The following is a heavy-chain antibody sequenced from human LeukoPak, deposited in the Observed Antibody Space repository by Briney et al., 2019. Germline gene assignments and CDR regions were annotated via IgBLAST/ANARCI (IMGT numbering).Heavy chain of an antibody. J-gene: IGHJ5*02. CDR1: GGSISSYY. V-gene: IGHV4-59*01. D-gene: IGHD3-9*01. CDR2: ISYSGST. Sequence: PSETLSLTCIVSGGSISSYYWSWIRQPPGKGLEWIGYISYSGSTNYNPSLKSRVTISVDTSKNQFSLKLSSVTAADTAVYYCARRDYDILTGYYARFDPWGQGTLVTVSS. CDR3: ARRDYDILTGYYARFDP.